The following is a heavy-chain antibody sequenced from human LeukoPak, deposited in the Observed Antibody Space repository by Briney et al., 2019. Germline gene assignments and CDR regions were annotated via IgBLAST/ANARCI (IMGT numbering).Heavy chain of an antibody. CDR2: IIPIFGTA. CDR3: ARDVSQYYDFWSGSN. Sequence: SVKVSCKASGGTFSSYAISWVRQAPGQGLEWMGRIIPIFGTANYAQKFQGRVTITADESTSTAYMELSSLRSEDTAVYYCARDVSQYYDFWSGSNWGQGTLVTVSS. J-gene: IGHJ4*02. V-gene: IGHV1-69*15. CDR1: GGTFSSYA. D-gene: IGHD3-3*01.